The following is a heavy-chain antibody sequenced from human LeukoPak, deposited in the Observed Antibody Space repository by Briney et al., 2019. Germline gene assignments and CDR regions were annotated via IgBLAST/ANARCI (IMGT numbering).Heavy chain of an antibody. D-gene: IGHD2-2*01. V-gene: IGHV3-30*02. CDR3: AKFGEYCSSTSCLNY. Sequence: GGSLRLSCAASGFTFSSYGMHWVRQAPGKGLEWVAFIRYDGSNKYYADSVKGRFTISRNNSKNTLYLQMNSLRAEDTAVYYCAKFGEYCSSTSCLNYWGREPWSPSPQ. CDR2: IRYDGSNK. J-gene: IGHJ4*02. CDR1: GFTFSSYG.